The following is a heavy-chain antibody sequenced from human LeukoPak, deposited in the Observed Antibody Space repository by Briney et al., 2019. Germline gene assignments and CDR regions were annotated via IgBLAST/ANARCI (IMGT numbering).Heavy chain of an antibody. D-gene: IGHD1-14*01. CDR3: AKEQYPGYFDF. CDR2: IRFDATNK. V-gene: IGHV3-30*02. J-gene: IGHJ4*02. Sequence: GGSLRLSCAASGFIFSGSSMHWVRQAPGKGLEWVCFIRFDATNKYYADSVKGRFTISRDNSKNTLYLQLNNVRTEDTATYFYAKEQYPGYFDFWGQGTLVTVSA. CDR1: GFIFSGSS.